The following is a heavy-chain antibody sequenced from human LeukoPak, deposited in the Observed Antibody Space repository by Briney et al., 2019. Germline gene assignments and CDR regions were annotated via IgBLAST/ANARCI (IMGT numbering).Heavy chain of an antibody. D-gene: IGHD1-26*01. CDR1: GFLFGDYA. Sequence: PGGSLRLSCTGSGFLFGDYAMTWVRQAPGKGLEFVGLIRSKAYDETTKYAASVRDRFSLSRDDSKNIAHLQMNSLRIEDTAMYYCTKVSGPYDAFDFWGQGTMVTVS. V-gene: IGHV3-49*04. CDR2: IRSKAYDETT. CDR3: TKVSGPYDAFDF. J-gene: IGHJ3*01.